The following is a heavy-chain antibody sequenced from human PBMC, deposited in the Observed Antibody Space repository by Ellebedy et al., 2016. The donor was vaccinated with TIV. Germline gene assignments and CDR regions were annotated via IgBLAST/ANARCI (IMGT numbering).Heavy chain of an antibody. CDR2: ISSSSSYI. CDR3: ARGLRELLS. D-gene: IGHD1-26*01. CDR1: GFTFSNAW. V-gene: IGHV3-21*01. J-gene: IGHJ4*02. Sequence: GGSLRLXXAASGFTFSNAWMSWVRQAPGKGLEWVSSISSSSSYIYYADSVKGRFTISRDNAKNSLYLQMNSLRAEDTAVYYCARGLRELLSWGQGTLVTVSS.